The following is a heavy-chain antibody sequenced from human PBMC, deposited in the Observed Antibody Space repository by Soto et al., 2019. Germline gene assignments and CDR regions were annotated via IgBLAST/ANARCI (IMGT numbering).Heavy chain of an antibody. CDR3: ARAGSIGVNPLSPNDY. Sequence: SETLSLTCAVYGGSFSGYYWSWIRQPPGKGLEWIGEINHSGSTNYNPSLKSRVTISVDTSKNQFSLKLSSVTAADTAVYYCARAGSIGVNPLSPNDYWGQGTLVTVSS. V-gene: IGHV4-34*01. D-gene: IGHD2-21*01. CDR2: INHSGST. J-gene: IGHJ4*02. CDR1: GGSFSGYY.